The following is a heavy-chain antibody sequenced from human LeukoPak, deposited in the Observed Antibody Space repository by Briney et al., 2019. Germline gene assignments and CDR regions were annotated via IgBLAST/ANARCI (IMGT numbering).Heavy chain of an antibody. CDR2: IKQDGSEK. V-gene: IGHV3-7*01. D-gene: IGHD5-24*01. Sequence: GGSLRLSCAASGFTFTSYSMTWVRQAPGKGLEWVANIKQDGSEKYYVDSVKGRFTISRDNAKNSLYLQMNSLRAEDTAVYYCARGGRWLQWSVDYWGQGTLVTVSS. J-gene: IGHJ4*02. CDR1: GFTFTSYS. CDR3: ARGGRWLQWSVDY.